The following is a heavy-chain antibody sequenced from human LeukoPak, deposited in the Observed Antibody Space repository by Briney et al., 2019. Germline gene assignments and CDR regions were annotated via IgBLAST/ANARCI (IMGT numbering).Heavy chain of an antibody. Sequence: TSETLSLTCTVSGSSISSSSYYWGWIRQPPGKGLEWIGSIYYSGSTYYNPSLKSRVTISVDTSKNQFSLKLSSVTAADTAVYYCASRYDYVWGSYRSNNWFDPWGQGTLVTVSS. J-gene: IGHJ5*02. D-gene: IGHD3-16*02. V-gene: IGHV4-39*07. CDR3: ASRYDYVWGSYRSNNWFDP. CDR2: IYYSGST. CDR1: GSSISSSSYY.